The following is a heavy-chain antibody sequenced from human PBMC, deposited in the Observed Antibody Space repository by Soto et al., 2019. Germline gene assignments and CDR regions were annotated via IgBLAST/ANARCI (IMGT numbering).Heavy chain of an antibody. V-gene: IGHV4-39*01. CDR2: IYYSGST. CDR1: GGSISSSSYY. J-gene: IGHJ4*02. Sequence: SETLSLTCTVSGGSISSSSYYWGWIRKPPGKGLEWIGSIYYSGSTYYNPSLKSRVTISVDTSKNQFSLKLSSVTAADTAVYYCARRRTTVATGGFDYWGQGTLVTVSS. CDR3: ARRRTTVATGGFDY. D-gene: IGHD4-17*01.